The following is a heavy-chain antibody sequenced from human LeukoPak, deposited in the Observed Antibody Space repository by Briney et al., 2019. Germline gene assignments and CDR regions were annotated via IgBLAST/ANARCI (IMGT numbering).Heavy chain of an antibody. Sequence: GGSLRLSCAASGFTFGSYSMNWVRQAPGKGLEWVSSISSSSSYIYYAGSVKGRFTISRDNAKNSLYLQMNSLRAEDTAVYYCATDWLPPQPSDYWGQGTLVTVSS. V-gene: IGHV3-21*01. D-gene: IGHD3-9*01. CDR2: ISSSSSYI. J-gene: IGHJ4*02. CDR1: GFTFGSYS. CDR3: ATDWLPPQPSDY.